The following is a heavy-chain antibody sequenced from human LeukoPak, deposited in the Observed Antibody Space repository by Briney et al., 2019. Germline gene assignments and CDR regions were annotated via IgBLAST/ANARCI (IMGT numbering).Heavy chain of an antibody. J-gene: IGHJ4*02. D-gene: IGHD3-22*01. CDR1: GITLSNYG. CDR3: AKRGVVIRVILVGFHKEAYYFDS. CDR2: ISDSGGST. Sequence: GGSLRLSCAVSGITLSNYGMSWVRQAPGRGLEWVAGISDSGGSTNYADSVKGRFTISRDNPKNTLYLQMNSLRAEDTAVYFCAKRGVVIRVILVGFHKEAYYFDSWGQGALVTVSS. V-gene: IGHV3-23*01.